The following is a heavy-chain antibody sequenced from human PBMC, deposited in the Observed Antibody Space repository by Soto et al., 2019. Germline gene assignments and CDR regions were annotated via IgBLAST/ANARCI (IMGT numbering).Heavy chain of an antibody. J-gene: IGHJ4*02. V-gene: IGHV4-30-4*01. CDR2: IYYSGST. CDR1: GGSISSGDYY. D-gene: IGHD5-18*01. Sequence: PSETLSLTCTVSGGSISSGDYYWSWIRQPPGKGLEWIGYIYYSGSTYYNPSLKSRVTISVDTSKNQFSLKLSSVTAADTAVYYCARWIQLWSKYFDYWGQGTLVTVSS. CDR3: ARWIQLWSKYFDY.